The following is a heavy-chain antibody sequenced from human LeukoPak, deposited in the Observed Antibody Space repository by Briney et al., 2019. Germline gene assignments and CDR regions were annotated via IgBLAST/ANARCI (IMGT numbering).Heavy chain of an antibody. CDR3: ARRNEVSWFKTDAFDI. D-gene: IGHD1-1*01. CDR2: ISSSGSTI. V-gene: IGHV3-11*01. Sequence: GGSLRLSCAASGFTFSDYYMSWIRQAPGKGLEWVSYISSSGSTIYYADSVKGRFTISRDNAKNSLYLQMNSLRAEDTAVYYCARRNEVSWFKTDAFDIWGQGTMVTVSS. J-gene: IGHJ3*02. CDR1: GFTFSDYY.